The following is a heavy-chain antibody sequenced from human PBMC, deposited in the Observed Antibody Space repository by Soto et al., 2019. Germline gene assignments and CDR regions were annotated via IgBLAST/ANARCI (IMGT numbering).Heavy chain of an antibody. Sequence: PGGSLSLSCAAAGFTFSSYCMHWVRQAPGKGLEWVAVISYDGSNKYYADSVKGRFTISRDNSKNTLYLQMNSLRAEDTAVYYCAKDRYYYDSSGYPLGYYGMDVWGQGATVTVSS. CDR3: AKDRYYYDSSGYPLGYYGMDV. J-gene: IGHJ6*02. CDR1: GFTFSSYC. V-gene: IGHV3-30*18. CDR2: ISYDGSNK. D-gene: IGHD3-22*01.